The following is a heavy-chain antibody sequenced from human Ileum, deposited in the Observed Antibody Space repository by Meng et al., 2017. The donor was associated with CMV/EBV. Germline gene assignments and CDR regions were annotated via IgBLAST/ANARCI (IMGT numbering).Heavy chain of an antibody. CDR3: ARVGEYGSGSYLSY. CDR1: GYTFTGYY. Sequence: AAVKVSCKASGYTFTGYYMHWVRQAPGQGLEWMGWINPNSGGTNYAQKVQGRVTMTRDTSISRGYMELSRLRSDETALYFCARVGEYGSGSYLSYWGQGTLVTVSS. D-gene: IGHD3-10*01. CDR2: INPNSGGT. J-gene: IGHJ4*02. V-gene: IGHV1-2*02.